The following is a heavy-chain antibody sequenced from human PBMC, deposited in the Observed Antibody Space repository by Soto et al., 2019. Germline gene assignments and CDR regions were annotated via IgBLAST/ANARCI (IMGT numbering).Heavy chain of an antibody. CDR2: ISYDGSNK. J-gene: IGHJ5*02. D-gene: IGHD3-10*01. CDR3: ARANVELLWLGALWIDP. V-gene: IGHV3-30-3*01. Sequence: QVQLVESGGGVVQPGRSLRLSCAASGFAFSSYAMHWVRQAPGKGLVWVAVISYDGSNKDYADSVKGRFTISRNNSKNTLYLQMNSLRAEDTAVYYCARANVELLWLGALWIDPWGQGTLVTVSS. CDR1: GFAFSSYA.